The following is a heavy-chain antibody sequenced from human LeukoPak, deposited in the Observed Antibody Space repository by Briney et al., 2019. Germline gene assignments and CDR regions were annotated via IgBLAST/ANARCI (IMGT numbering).Heavy chain of an antibody. J-gene: IGHJ4*02. CDR3: AKGSDYYGSVTSKKTD. Sequence: GGSLRLSCSVSGFTFSNYAMHWVRQPPGKGLEWVSFISGGSGNIYYVDSVKGRFTISRDKSKNTLYVQMTSLRAEDTAIYYCAKGSDYYGSVTSKKTDWGQGTLVTVSS. V-gene: IGHV3-23*01. D-gene: IGHD3-10*01. CDR1: GFTFSNYA. CDR2: ISGGSGNI.